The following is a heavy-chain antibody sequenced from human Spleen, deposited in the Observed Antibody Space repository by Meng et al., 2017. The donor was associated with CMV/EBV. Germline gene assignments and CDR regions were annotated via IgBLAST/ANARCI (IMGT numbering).Heavy chain of an antibody. J-gene: IGHJ5*02. CDR1: ELTVTTNY. CDR2: LYRGEIT. Sequence: ELTVTTNYMTWVRQAPGKGLEWVSILYRGEITYYADSVKGRFTVSRDTSRNTVFLQMNSLRPDDTAMYYCARAEISFGGIIAPGWFDPWGQGTLVTV. CDR3: ARAEISFGGIIAPGWFDP. D-gene: IGHD3-16*02. V-gene: IGHV3-66*02.